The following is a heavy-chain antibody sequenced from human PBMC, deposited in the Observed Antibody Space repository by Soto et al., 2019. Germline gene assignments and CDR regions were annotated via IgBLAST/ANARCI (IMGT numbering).Heavy chain of an antibody. CDR3: ASLSVRYCSGGSCSQLDY. Sequence: EVQLVESGGGLVQPGGSVRLSCAASGFTFSTYSMNWVRQAPGKGLEWVSFISSSGGTIYYADSVKGRFTISRDNAKNSLYLQMNSLSDEDTAVYYCASLSVRYCSGGSCSQLDYWGHGTLVTVSS. V-gene: IGHV3-48*02. CDR2: ISSSGGTI. CDR1: GFTFSTYS. D-gene: IGHD2-15*01. J-gene: IGHJ4*01.